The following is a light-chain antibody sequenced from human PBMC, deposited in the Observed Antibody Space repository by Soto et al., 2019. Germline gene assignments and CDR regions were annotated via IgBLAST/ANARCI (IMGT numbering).Light chain of an antibody. Sequence: DIVMTQSPDSLAVSLGERATINCKSSQSVLYSSSNRNYLAWYQQKPGQTPKLLISWASTRESVVPDRFSGSGSGTDFTLTISSLQAEDVAVYYCQQYYGTPTFGGGTKVEIK. J-gene: IGKJ4*01. V-gene: IGKV4-1*01. CDR3: QQYYGTPT. CDR2: WAS. CDR1: QSVLYSSSNRNY.